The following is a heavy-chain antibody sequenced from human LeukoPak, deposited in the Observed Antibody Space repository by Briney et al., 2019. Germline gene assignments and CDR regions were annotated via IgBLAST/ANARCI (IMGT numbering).Heavy chain of an antibody. CDR3: ARVMRTLRVRHPIEYYYGSGAFDY. J-gene: IGHJ4*02. Sequence: SETLSLTCTVSGGSISSYYWGWIRQPPGKGLEWIGSIYYSGSTYYNPSLKSRVTISVDTSKNQFSLKLSSVTAADTAVYYCARVMRTLRVRHPIEYYYGSGAFDYWGQGTLVTVSS. V-gene: IGHV4-39*07. D-gene: IGHD3-10*01. CDR2: IYYSGST. CDR1: GGSISSYY.